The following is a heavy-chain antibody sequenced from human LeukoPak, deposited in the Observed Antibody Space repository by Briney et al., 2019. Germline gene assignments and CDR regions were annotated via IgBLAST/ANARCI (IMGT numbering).Heavy chain of an antibody. D-gene: IGHD5-24*01. V-gene: IGHV1-2*02. Sequence: ASVKVSCKASGYTFTVYYMHWVRQAPGQGLEWMGWINPNSGGTNYAQKFQGRVTMTRDTPISTAYMELSRLRSDDTAVYYCARDETRDGSFDYWGQGTLVTVSS. CDR2: INPNSGGT. CDR1: GYTFTVYY. CDR3: ARDETRDGSFDY. J-gene: IGHJ4*02.